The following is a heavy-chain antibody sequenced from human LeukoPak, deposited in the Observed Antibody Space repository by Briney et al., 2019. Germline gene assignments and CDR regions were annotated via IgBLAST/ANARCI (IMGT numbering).Heavy chain of an antibody. V-gene: IGHV4-59*01. CDR1: GGSISSYY. J-gene: IGHJ6*02. CDR3: ARGRPVYYYYGMDV. Sequence: PSETLSLTCTVSGGSISSYYWFWIRQPPGKGLEWIGYIYYSGSTNYNPSLKSRVTISVDTSKNQFSLKLSSVTAADTAVYYCARGRPVYYYYGMDVWGQGTTVTVSS. CDR2: IYYSGST.